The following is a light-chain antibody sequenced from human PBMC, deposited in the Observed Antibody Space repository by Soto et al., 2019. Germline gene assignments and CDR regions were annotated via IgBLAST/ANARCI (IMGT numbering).Light chain of an antibody. V-gene: IGLV2-8*01. CDR2: GVS. CDR3: SSYAGSNNVI. CDR1: SSDVGDYNY. J-gene: IGLJ2*01. Sequence: QSALTQPPSASGSPGQSVTISCTGTSSDVGDYNYVSWYQQHPGKAPKLMIYGVSKRPSGVPDRFSGYKSGNTASLTVSGLQAEDEADYYCSSYAGSNNVIFGGGTMLTVL.